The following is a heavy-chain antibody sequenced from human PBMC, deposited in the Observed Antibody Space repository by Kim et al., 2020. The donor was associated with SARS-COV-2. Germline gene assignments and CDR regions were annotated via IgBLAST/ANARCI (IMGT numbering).Heavy chain of an antibody. D-gene: IGHD5-18*01. CDR2: VSGNGENT. Sequence: GGSLRLSCSASGLTFSHYTFHWVRQAPGKGLEFVSAVSGNGENTYYADSVRGRFIVSRDNSKNTVYLQMNTLRDEDSSVYYCVIIRGYTSGSFDYWGQGILVTVSS. V-gene: IGHV3-64D*06. J-gene: IGHJ4*02. CDR3: VIIRGYTSGSFDY. CDR1: GLTFSHYT.